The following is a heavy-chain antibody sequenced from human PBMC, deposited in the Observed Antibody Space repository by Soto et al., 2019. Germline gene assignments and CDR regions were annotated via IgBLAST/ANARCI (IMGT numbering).Heavy chain of an antibody. Sequence: TGGSLRLSCAASGFTFSTYATTWVRQAPGKGLEWVSIISSSGDGTYYVDSVKGRFTISRGNSRNTLNLQMNSLRAEDTAVYYCAKNGDFWSWGMDVWGQGTTVTVSS. CDR1: GFTFSTYA. CDR3: AKNGDFWSWGMDV. CDR2: ISSSGDGT. V-gene: IGHV3-23*01. D-gene: IGHD3-3*01. J-gene: IGHJ6*02.